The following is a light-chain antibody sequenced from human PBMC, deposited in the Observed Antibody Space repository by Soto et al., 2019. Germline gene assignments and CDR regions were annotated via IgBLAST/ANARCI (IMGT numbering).Light chain of an antibody. CDR2: GAF. CDR3: SWYDSWT. J-gene: IGKJ1*01. CDR1: QSFKSIY. Sequence: EIVLTQSAATLSSSGGEGANLSCRGMQSFKSIYVAWYQQQAGQAPRILIYGAFSRATRITDRVSGSGTGTDLTLRIRRTEAEDFAVYYCSWYDSWTVGQWTKVDIK. V-gene: IGKV3-20*01.